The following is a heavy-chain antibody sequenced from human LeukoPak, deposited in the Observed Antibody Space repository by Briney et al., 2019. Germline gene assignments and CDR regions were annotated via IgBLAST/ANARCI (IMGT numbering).Heavy chain of an antibody. V-gene: IGHV3-30*02. CDR3: ANTYSGSYSPGDY. J-gene: IGHJ4*02. CDR1: GFTFSSYG. CDR2: IRYDGSNK. D-gene: IGHD1-26*01. Sequence: PGGSLRLSCAASGFTFSSYGMHWVRQAPGKGLEWVAFIRYDGSNKYYADSVKGRFTISRDNSKNTLYLQMNSLRAEDTAAYYCANTYSGSYSPGDYWGQGTLVTVSS.